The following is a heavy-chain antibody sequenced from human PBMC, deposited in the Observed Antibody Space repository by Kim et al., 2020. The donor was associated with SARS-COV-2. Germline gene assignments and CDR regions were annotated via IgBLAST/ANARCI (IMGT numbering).Heavy chain of an antibody. Sequence: ASVKVSCKASGYTFTSYDINWVRQATGPGLERMGWMNPNSGNTGYAQKFQGSVTMTRNTSISTAYMELSSLRSEDTAVYYCARMDYGSGSSSNWFDPWGQGTRATVSS. J-gene: IGHJ5*02. V-gene: IGHV1-8*01. D-gene: IGHD3-10*01. CDR1: GYTFTSYD. CDR3: ARMDYGSGSSSNWFDP. CDR2: MNPNSGNT.